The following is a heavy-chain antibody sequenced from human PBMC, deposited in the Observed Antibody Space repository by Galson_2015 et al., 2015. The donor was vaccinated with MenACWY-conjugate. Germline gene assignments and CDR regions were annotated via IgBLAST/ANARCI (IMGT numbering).Heavy chain of an antibody. CDR1: GFTFSSYA. J-gene: IGHJ4*02. V-gene: IGHV3-23*01. D-gene: IGHD6-25*01. CDR2: ISGSGGST. CDR3: VKDLSAPATTYYFDY. Sequence: SLRLSCAASGFTFSSYAMSWVRQAPGKGLEWVSAISGSGGSTYYADSVKGRFTISRDNSNNTLYLQMNSLRAEDTAVYYYVKDLSAPATTYYFDYWGQGTLATVSS.